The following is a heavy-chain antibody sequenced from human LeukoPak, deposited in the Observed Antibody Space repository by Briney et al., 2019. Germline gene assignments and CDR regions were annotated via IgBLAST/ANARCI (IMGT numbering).Heavy chain of an antibody. CDR1: GFNFTSYA. D-gene: IGHD2-15*01. V-gene: IGHV3-23*01. Sequence: GGSLRLSCAASGFNFTSYAMSWVCQAPGKGLEWVSATSASGRSTYYADSVKGRFTISRDNSKNTLYLHMNSLSAEDTAVYYCAKDQRVVPLAYWGQGTLVTVSS. CDR3: AKDQRVVPLAY. CDR2: TSASGRST. J-gene: IGHJ4*02.